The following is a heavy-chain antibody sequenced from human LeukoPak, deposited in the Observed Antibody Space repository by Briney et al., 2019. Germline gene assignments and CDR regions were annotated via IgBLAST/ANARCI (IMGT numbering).Heavy chain of an antibody. CDR1: GFTFSHYS. CDR2: ISSSSSYI. V-gene: IGHV3-21*01. Sequence: PGGSLRLSCAASGFTFSHYSMNWVRQAPGKGLEWVSSISSSSSYIYYADSVKGRFTISRDNAKNSLYPQMNSLRAEDTAVYYCARVGNYYGSGSYSFYYYGMDVWGQGTTVTVSS. D-gene: IGHD3-10*01. J-gene: IGHJ6*02. CDR3: ARVGNYYGSGSYSFYYYGMDV.